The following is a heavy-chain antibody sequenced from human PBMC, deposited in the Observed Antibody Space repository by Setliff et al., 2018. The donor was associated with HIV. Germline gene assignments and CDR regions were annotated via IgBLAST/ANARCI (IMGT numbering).Heavy chain of an antibody. J-gene: IGHJ4*02. CDR3: AREGIERYQYYNFWSGYYTPDY. V-gene: IGHV1-18*01. D-gene: IGHD3-3*01. CDR1: GYTFTSYG. Sequence: ASVKVSCKASGYTFTSYGISWVRQAPGQGLEWMGWISAYNGNTNYAQKLQGRVTMTTDTSTSTAYMELRSLRSDDTAVYCCAREGIERYQYYNFWSGYYTPDYWGQGTLVTVSS. CDR2: ISAYNGNT.